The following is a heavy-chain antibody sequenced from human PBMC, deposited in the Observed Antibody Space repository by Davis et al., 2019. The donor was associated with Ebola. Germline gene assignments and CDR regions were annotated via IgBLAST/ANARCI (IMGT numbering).Heavy chain of an antibody. J-gene: IGHJ3*02. CDR2: ISAYNGNT. CDR1: GYTFTSYG. D-gene: IGHD1/OR15-1a*01. CDR3: AKENILYHDAFDI. Sequence: ASVKVSCKASGYTFTSYGISWVRQAPGQGLEWMGWISAYNGNTNYAQKLQGRVTMTTDTSTSTAYMELSSLRSEDTAVYYCAKENILYHDAFDIWGQGTMVTVSS. V-gene: IGHV1-18*01.